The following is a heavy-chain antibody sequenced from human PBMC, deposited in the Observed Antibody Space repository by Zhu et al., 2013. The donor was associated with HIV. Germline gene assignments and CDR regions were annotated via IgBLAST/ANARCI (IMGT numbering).Heavy chain of an antibody. D-gene: IGHD2-15*01. CDR2: MNPNSGNT. CDR1: GYTFTSYD. CDR3: ARGRVIRWYRTNSFFDY. V-gene: IGHV1-8*01. J-gene: IGHJ4*02. Sequence: QVQLVQSGAEVKKPGASVKVSCKASGYTFTSYDINWVRQATGQGLEWMGWMNPNSGNTGYAQKFQGRVTMTRNTSISTAYMELSSLRSEDTAVYYCARGRVIRWYRTNSFFDYWGQGTLVTVSS.